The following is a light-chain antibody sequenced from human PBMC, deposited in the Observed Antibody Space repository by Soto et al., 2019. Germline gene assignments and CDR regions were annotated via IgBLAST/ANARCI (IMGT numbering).Light chain of an antibody. J-gene: IGKJ1*01. V-gene: IGKV1-5*03. CDR1: QSINSG. Sequence: LQMTQSPSTLSASVGDTVTITCRASQSINSGLAWYQQKPGRAPKLLIYKASSLESGVPSGFIGSGYWTEFTLTISSLLPEDFATYYCQQYNYLWTCGQGTKVEI. CDR3: QQYNYLWT. CDR2: KAS.